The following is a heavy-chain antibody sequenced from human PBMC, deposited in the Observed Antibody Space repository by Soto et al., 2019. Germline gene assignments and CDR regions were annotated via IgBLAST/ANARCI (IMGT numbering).Heavy chain of an antibody. Sequence: QVQLVESGGGVVQPGRSLRLSCAASGFTFSSHAMHWVRQAPGKGLEWVSVISHDGNIQYFAASVKGRFTISRDSSKNTLYLQMNSLRPEDTAVYYCARENRPMDVWGQGTTVTVSS. CDR2: ISHDGNIQ. J-gene: IGHJ6*02. CDR3: ARENRPMDV. V-gene: IGHV3-30-3*01. CDR1: GFTFSSHA.